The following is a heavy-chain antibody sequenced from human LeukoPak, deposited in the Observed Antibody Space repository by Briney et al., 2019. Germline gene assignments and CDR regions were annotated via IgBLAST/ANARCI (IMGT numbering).Heavy chain of an antibody. CDR1: GGSISSYY. J-gene: IGHJ2*01. CDR2: IYYSGST. D-gene: IGHD3-10*01. Sequence: SETLSLTCTVSGGSISSYYWSWIRQPPGKGLEWIGYIYYSGSTNYNPSLKSRVTISVDTSKNQFSLKLSSVTAADTAVYYCASYLRGFDFWGRGTLVTVSS. V-gene: IGHV4-59*12. CDR3: ASYLRGFDF.